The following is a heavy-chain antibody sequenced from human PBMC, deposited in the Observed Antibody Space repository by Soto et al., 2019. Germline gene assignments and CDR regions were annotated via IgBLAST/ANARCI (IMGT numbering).Heavy chain of an antibody. CDR3: ARATQLRAVAGVVYYYYGMDV. Sequence: QVQLVQSGAEVKKPGSSVKVSCKASGGTFSSYAISWVRQAPGQGLEWMGGIIPIFGTANYAQKFQGRVTITADESTSTAYMELSSLRSEDTAVYYCARATQLRAVAGVVYYYYGMDVWGQGTTVTVSS. D-gene: IGHD6-19*01. V-gene: IGHV1-69*01. CDR2: IIPIFGTA. CDR1: GGTFSSYA. J-gene: IGHJ6*02.